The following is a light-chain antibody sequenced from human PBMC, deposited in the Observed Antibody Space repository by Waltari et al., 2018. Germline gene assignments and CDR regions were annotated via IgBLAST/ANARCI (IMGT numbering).Light chain of an antibody. V-gene: IGKV1-39*01. J-gene: IGKJ3*01. CDR3: QQSYTSLGT. CDR1: QSIDRY. CDR2: AAS. Sequence: DIQMTQSPSSLSASVGDRVTITCRTSQSIDRYLNWYQQKPGKSPNLLIYAASTLQSGVPSRFSGSGSGTDFTLTISSLQPEDFTSYYCQQSYTSLGTFGPGTRVDIK.